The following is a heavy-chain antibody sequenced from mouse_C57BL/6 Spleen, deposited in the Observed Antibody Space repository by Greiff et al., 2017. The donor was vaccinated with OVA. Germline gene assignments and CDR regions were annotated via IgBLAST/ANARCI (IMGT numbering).Heavy chain of an antibody. D-gene: IGHD2-2*01. CDR2: ISSGGDYI. CDR3: TREGVWLRRDGRDYAMDY. V-gene: IGHV5-9-1*02. J-gene: IGHJ4*01. Sequence: DVHLVESGEGLVKPGGSLKLSCAASGFTFSSYAMSWVRQTPEKRLEWVAYISSGGDYIYYADTVKGRFTISRDNARNTLYLQMSSLKSEDTAMYYCTREGVWLRRDGRDYAMDYWGQGTSVTVSS. CDR1: GFTFSSYA.